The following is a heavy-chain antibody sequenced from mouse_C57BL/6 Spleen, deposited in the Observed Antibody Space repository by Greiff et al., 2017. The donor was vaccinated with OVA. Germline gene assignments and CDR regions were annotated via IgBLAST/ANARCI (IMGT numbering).Heavy chain of an antibody. CDR2: IWSGGST. J-gene: IGHJ2*01. CDR3: AKNGLGEVYFGD. CDR1: GFSLTSYG. V-gene: IGHV2-4*01. D-gene: IGHD4-1*01. Sequence: VKLQESGPDLVQPSQSLSITCTVSGFSLTSYGVHWVRQPPGKGLEWLGVIWSGGSTDYNAAFISRLSISKDNSKSHVFFKMNSLQADDTAIYYCAKNGLGEVYFGDWGQGTTLTVSS.